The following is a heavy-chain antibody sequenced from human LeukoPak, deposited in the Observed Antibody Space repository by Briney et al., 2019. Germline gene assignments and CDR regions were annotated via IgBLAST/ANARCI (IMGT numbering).Heavy chain of an antibody. CDR3: AIQMTMIVVVPYFDY. J-gene: IGHJ4*02. Sequence: PGGSLRLFCEASGFTFSDYYMRWIRQAPGKGLEWVGFITTSGTTKYYADSVRGRFTISRDNAKNSLYLYMNSLRDDDTAVYYCAIQMTMIVVVPYFDYWGQGALVTVSA. D-gene: IGHD3-22*01. CDR1: GFTFSDYY. CDR2: ITTSGTTK. V-gene: IGHV3-11*04.